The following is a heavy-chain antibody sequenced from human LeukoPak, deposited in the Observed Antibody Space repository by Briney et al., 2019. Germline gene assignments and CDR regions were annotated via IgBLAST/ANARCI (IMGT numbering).Heavy chain of an antibody. CDR1: GYSISSGYY. J-gene: IGHJ4*02. V-gene: IGHV4-34*01. CDR2: INHSGST. CDR3: ARGRWNSITIFGVVIRARRAFDY. D-gene: IGHD3-3*01. Sequence: SETLSLTCAVSGYSISSGYYWSWIRQPPGKGLEWIGEINHSGSTNYNPSLKSRVTISVDTSKNQFSLKLSSVTAADTAVYYCARGRWNSITIFGVVIRARRAFDYWGQGTLVTVSS.